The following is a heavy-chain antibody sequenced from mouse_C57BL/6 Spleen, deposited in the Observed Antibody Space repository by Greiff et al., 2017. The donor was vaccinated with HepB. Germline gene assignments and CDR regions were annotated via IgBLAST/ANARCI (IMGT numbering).Heavy chain of an antibody. D-gene: IGHD1-1*01. Sequence: EVHLVESGGGLVKPGGSLKLSCAASGFTFSSYTMSWVRQTPEKRLEWVATISGGGGNTYYPDSVKGRFTISRDNAKNTLYLQMSSLRSEDTALYYCARHYYGSSDYFDYWGQGTTLTVSS. CDR1: GFTFSSYT. J-gene: IGHJ2*01. V-gene: IGHV5-9*01. CDR2: ISGGGGNT. CDR3: ARHYYGSSDYFDY.